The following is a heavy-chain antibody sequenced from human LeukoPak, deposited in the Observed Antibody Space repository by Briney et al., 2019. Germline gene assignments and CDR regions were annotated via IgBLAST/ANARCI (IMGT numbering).Heavy chain of an antibody. CDR3: ASHSYGYNH. CDR2: IKQDGSEK. V-gene: IGHV3-7*01. Sequence: PGGSLRLSCAASGFTFSDFWMYWVRQALGKGLEWVANIKQDGSEKNYVDSVKGRFTIFRDNARNSLYLQMNSLRAEDTAVYYCASHSYGYNHWGQGTLVIVSS. CDR1: GFTFSDFW. J-gene: IGHJ5*02. D-gene: IGHD3-16*01.